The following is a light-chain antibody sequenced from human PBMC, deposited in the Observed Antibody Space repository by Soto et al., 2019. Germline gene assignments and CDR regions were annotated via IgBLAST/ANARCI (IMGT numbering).Light chain of an antibody. V-gene: IGKV1-12*01. Sequence: DIQMTQSPSSVSASVGDRVTINCRASQGIGSSLAWYQQKPGKAPNLLIYAASTFQSGVPSRFDASGSGTDFTLTISSLQPEDFGMYYCQQAKSFPGTFGQGTKVGIK. CDR1: QGIGSS. CDR2: AAS. CDR3: QQAKSFPGT. J-gene: IGKJ1*01.